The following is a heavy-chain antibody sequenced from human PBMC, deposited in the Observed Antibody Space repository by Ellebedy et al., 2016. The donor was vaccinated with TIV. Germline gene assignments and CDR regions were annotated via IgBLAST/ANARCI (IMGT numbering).Heavy chain of an antibody. CDR2: IYPGDSDT. Sequence: GESLKISCKGSGYNFNSYYIVWVRQMPGKGLEWMGIIYPGDSDTTYSPSFQGQVTISADKSISTAYLQWSSLKASDTAMYYCARRNSYGLDVWGQGTTVTVSS. CDR3: ARRNSYGLDV. CDR1: GYNFNSYY. J-gene: IGHJ6*02. V-gene: IGHV5-51*01.